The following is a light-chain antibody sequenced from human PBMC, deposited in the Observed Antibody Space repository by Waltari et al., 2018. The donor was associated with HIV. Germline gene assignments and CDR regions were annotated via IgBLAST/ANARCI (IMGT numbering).Light chain of an antibody. CDR2: EVS. Sequence: QSALTQPASVSGSPGQSITISCTGISSDIGGYNSVSWYQHPGKAPKLMIYEVSDRPSGVSFRFSGSKSGNTASLTISGLQAEDEGDYYCASYTSSNVVFGGGTKLTVL. CDR3: ASYTSSNVV. J-gene: IGLJ3*02. V-gene: IGLV2-14*01. CDR1: SSDIGGYNS.